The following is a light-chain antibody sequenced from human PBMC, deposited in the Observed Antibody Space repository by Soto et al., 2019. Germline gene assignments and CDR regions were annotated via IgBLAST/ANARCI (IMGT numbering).Light chain of an antibody. CDR2: AAS. V-gene: IGKV1-39*01. Sequence: DIQMTQSPSSLSASVGDRVTITCRASQSISSYLSWYLQRPGKAPKLLIYAASSLQSGVPSRFSGSGSGTDFTLTISSLQPEDFATYYCQQSYSTPRTFGQGTKVDI. CDR3: QQSYSTPRT. J-gene: IGKJ1*01. CDR1: QSISSY.